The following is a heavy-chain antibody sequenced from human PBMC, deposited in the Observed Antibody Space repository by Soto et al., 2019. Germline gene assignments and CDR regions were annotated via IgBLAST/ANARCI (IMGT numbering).Heavy chain of an antibody. Sequence: QVQLVQSGAEVKKPGSSVKVSCKASGGTFSSHVFNWVRQAPGQGLEWMGGIMPIIGKANYAQKFQGRVTITSDEPTRTAYMELSSLRSEDTAVYYCARDLEFRDGNISHLDYWGQGTLVTVSS. CDR3: ARDLEFRDGNISHLDY. CDR1: GGTFSSHV. D-gene: IGHD3-10*01. V-gene: IGHV1-69*01. J-gene: IGHJ4*02. CDR2: IMPIIGKA.